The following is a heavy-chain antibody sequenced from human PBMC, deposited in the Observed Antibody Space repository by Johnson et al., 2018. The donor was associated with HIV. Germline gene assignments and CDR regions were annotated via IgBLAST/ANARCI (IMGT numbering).Heavy chain of an antibody. D-gene: IGHD5-24*01. J-gene: IGHJ3*01. CDR1: GFTFSNAW. CDR2: IKSKTDGGTT. Sequence: VQLVESGGGFVKPGGSLRLSCAASGFTFSNAWMSWVRQAPGKGLEWVGRIKSKTDGGTTDYAAPVKGRFTISRDNAKNSLYLQMNSLRVEDTAVYYCARMAAHVSDFWGQGTLVTVSS. V-gene: IGHV3-15*01. CDR3: ARMAAHVSDF.